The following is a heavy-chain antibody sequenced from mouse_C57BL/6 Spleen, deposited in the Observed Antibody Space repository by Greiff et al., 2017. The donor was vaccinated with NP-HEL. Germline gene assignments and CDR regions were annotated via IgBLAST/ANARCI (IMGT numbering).Heavy chain of an antibody. V-gene: IGHV6-3*01. CDR1: GFTFSNYW. D-gene: IGHD2-2*01. CDR2: IRLKSDNYAT. Sequence: EVNVVESGGGLVQPGGSMKLSCVASGFTFSNYWMNWVRQSPEKGLEWVAQIRLKSDNYATHYAESVKGRFTISRDDSKSSVYLQMNNLRAEDTGIYYCTLIDYGYEWYFDVWGTGTTVTVSS. CDR3: TLIDYGYEWYFDV. J-gene: IGHJ1*03.